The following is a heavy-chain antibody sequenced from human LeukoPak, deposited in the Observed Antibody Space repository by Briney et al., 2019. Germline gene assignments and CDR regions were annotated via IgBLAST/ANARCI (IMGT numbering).Heavy chain of an antibody. D-gene: IGHD3-22*01. CDR1: GFTSSSYA. Sequence: GGSLRLSCAASGFTSSSYAMSWVRQAPGKGLEWVSAISGSGGSTYYADSVKGRFAISRDNSKNTLYLQMNSLRAEDTAVYYCAKGITMIVVVITTFDYWGQGTLVTVSS. CDR3: AKGITMIVVVITTFDY. CDR2: ISGSGGST. J-gene: IGHJ4*02. V-gene: IGHV3-23*01.